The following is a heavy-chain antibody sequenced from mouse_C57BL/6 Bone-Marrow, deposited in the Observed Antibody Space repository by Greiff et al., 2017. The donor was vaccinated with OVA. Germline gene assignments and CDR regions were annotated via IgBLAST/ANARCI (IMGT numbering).Heavy chain of an antibody. V-gene: IGHV1-15*01. J-gene: IGHJ4*01. CDR3: TRGYSNYYAMDY. D-gene: IGHD2-5*01. CDR1: GYTFTDYE. Sequence: QVQLKESGAELVRPGASVTLSCKASGYTFTDYEMHWVKQTPVHGLEWIGAIDPETGGTAYNQKFKGKAILTADKSSSTAYMELRSLTSDDSAFYYCTRGYSNYYAMDYWGQGTSVTVSS. CDR2: IDPETGGT.